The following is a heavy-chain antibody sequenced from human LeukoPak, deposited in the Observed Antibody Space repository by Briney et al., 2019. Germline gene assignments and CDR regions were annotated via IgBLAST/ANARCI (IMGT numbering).Heavy chain of an antibody. CDR1: GFTFSSYS. Sequence: GGSLRLSCAASGFTFSSYSMNWVRQARGKALEWVSSISSSSSYIYYADSVKGRFTISRDNAKNSLYLQMNSLRAEDTAVYYCARDTSEYDFWSGYGYNWFDPWGQGTLVTVSS. D-gene: IGHD3-3*01. V-gene: IGHV3-21*01. CDR2: ISSSSSYI. CDR3: ARDTSEYDFWSGYGYNWFDP. J-gene: IGHJ5*02.